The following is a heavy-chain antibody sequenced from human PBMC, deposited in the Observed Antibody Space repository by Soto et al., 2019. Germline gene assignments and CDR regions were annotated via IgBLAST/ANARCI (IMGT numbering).Heavy chain of an antibody. CDR3: ARRRGQYYYDSSGSLGY. V-gene: IGHV4-39*01. J-gene: IGHJ4*02. CDR2: IYYSGST. D-gene: IGHD3-22*01. CDR1: GGSISSYY. Sequence: SETLSLTCTVSGGSISSYYWGWIRRPPGKGLEWIGSIYYSGSTYYNPSLKSRVTISVDTSKNQYSLKLSSVTAADTAVYYCARRRGQYYYDSSGSLGYWGQGTLVTVSS.